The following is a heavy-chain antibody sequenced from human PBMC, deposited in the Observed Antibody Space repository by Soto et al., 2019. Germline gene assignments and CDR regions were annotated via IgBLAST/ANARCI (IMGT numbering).Heavy chain of an antibody. CDR1: GYTFTSYG. CDR2: ISAYNGNT. V-gene: IGHV1-18*04. D-gene: IGHD3-22*01. J-gene: IGHJ4*02. CDR3: ARLGEFDTMIVAPLIDY. Sequence: GASVKVSCKASGYTFTSYGISWVRRAPGQGLEWMGWISAYNGNTNYAQKLQGRVTMTTDTSTSTAYMELRSLRSDDTAVYYCARLGEFDTMIVAPLIDYWGQGTLVTVSS.